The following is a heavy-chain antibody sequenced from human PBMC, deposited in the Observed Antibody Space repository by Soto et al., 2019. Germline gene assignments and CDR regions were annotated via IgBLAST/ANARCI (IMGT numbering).Heavy chain of an antibody. CDR3: PRSPTVTTVAFDS. CDR2: IIPIFGTA. Sequence: SVKVSCKASGGTFCSYAISWVRQAPGQGLEWMGGIIPIFGTANYAQKFQGRGTITADESTSTPYMELSSLRSEDTAVYYCPRSPTVTTVAFDSWGQGTLVTVS. J-gene: IGHJ4*02. V-gene: IGHV1-69*13. CDR1: GGTFCSYA. D-gene: IGHD4-4*01.